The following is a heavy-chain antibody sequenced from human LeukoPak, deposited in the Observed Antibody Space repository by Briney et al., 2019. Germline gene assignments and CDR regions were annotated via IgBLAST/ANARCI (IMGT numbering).Heavy chain of an antibody. CDR3: TRAHGDYGDYFDY. CDR2: INHSGST. J-gene: IGHJ4*02. CDR1: GGSFSGYY. V-gene: IGHV4-34*01. D-gene: IGHD4-17*01. Sequence: SETLSLTCAVYGGSFSGYYWSLIRQPPGKGLEWIGEINHSGSTNYNPSLKSRVTISVDTSKNQFSLKLSSVTAADTAVYYCTRAHGDYGDYFDYWGQGTLVTVSS.